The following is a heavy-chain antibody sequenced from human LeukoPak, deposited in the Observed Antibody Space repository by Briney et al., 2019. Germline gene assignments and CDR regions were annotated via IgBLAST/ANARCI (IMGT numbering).Heavy chain of an antibody. J-gene: IGHJ5*02. CDR2: INPSGGST. CDR1: GYTFTSYY. D-gene: IGHD1-1*01. CDR3: ARSIFENGWFDP. V-gene: IGHV1-46*01. Sequence: ASVKVSCKASGYTFTSYYMHWVRQAPGQGLEWMGIINPSGGSTSYAQKFQGRVTMTRDMSTSTVYMELSNLRSEDTAVYYCARSIFENGWFDPWGQGTLVTVSS.